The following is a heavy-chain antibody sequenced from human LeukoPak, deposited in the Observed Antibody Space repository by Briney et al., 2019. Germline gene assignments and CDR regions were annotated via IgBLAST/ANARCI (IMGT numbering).Heavy chain of an antibody. CDR1: GYTFTSYY. CDR2: INPSGGST. Sequence: ASVKVSCKASGYTFTSYYMHWVRQAPGQGLEWMGIINPSGGSTSYAQKFQGRVTMTRDTSTSTVYMELSSLRSEDTAVYYCARVNSSSWYDYYFDYWGQGTLVTVSS. D-gene: IGHD6-13*01. CDR3: ARVNSSSWYDYYFDY. V-gene: IGHV1-46*01. J-gene: IGHJ4*02.